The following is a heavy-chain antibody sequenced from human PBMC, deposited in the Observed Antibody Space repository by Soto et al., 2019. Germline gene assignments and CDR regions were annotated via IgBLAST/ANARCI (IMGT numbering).Heavy chain of an antibody. Sequence: EVQLVESGGGLVQPGGSLRLSCAASGFTFSSYWMSWVRQAPGKGLEWVANTKQDGSEKYYVDSVKGRFTISRDNAKNSLYLQMSSLRAEDTAVYYCARGLGKTYYYYYGMDVWGQGTTVTVSS. CDR3: ARGLGKTYYYYYGMDV. J-gene: IGHJ6*02. V-gene: IGHV3-7*03. CDR2: TKQDGSEK. D-gene: IGHD3-16*01. CDR1: GFTFSSYW.